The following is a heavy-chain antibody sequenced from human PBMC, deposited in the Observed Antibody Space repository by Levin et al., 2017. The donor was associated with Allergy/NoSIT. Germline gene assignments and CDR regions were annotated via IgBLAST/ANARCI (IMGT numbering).Heavy chain of an antibody. V-gene: IGHV3-11*01. CDR1: GFTFSDYD. CDR3: AREDGPPRSFYAMDV. J-gene: IGHJ6*02. CDR2: ITGSGRTI. D-gene: IGHD3-10*01. Sequence: GGSLRLSCAASGFTFSDYDMSWIRQAPGKGLEWVAHITGSGRTISYADSVKGRFTISRDNAKNSLYLQVNSLRAEDTAVYYCAREDGPPRSFYAMDVWGQGTTVTVSS.